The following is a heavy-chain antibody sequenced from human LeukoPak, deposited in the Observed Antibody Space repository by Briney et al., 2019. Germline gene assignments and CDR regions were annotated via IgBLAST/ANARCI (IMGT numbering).Heavy chain of an antibody. Sequence: GGSLRLSCAASGFAFSSYSMNWVRQAPGKGLEWLSYISVSSRNVIDYADSVKGRFTISRDDAKNSLYLQMNSLRAEDTAVYFCARDFGPRLYAFDVWGQGTMITVSS. J-gene: IGHJ3*01. V-gene: IGHV3-48*04. D-gene: IGHD3-16*01. CDR1: GFAFSSYS. CDR3: ARDFGPRLYAFDV. CDR2: ISVSSRNVI.